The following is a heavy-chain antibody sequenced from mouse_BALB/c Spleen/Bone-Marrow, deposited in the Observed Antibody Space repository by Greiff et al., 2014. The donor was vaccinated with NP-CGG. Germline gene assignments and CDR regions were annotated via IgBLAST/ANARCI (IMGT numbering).Heavy chain of an antibody. CDR1: GFNIKDTY. Sequence: EVQLMQSGAELVKPGASVKLSCTASGFNIKDTYMNWVKQRPEKGLEWIGRIDPANGTTKYNPKFQGKATITADTSSNTVYLQLCNVTSEDTAVYYGARYGSFCFAYWGQGTLVTVSA. CDR3: ARYGSFCFAY. V-gene: IGHV14-3*02. CDR2: IDPANGTT. D-gene: IGHD2-1*01. J-gene: IGHJ3*01.